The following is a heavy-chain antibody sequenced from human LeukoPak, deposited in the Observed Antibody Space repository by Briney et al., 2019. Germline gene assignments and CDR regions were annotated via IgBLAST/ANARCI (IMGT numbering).Heavy chain of an antibody. CDR1: GGSIIGYY. CDR2: IHGTGGT. CDR3: AKDGSSWPFFDS. J-gene: IGHJ4*02. Sequence: SETLSLTCTVSGGSIIGYYWSWIRQPAGKGLEWIGRIHGTGGTDYNPSLESRVTMSVDTSKNQFSLKLTSVTAADTAVYYCAKDGSSWPFFDSWGQGTLVTVSS. D-gene: IGHD6-13*01. V-gene: IGHV4-4*07.